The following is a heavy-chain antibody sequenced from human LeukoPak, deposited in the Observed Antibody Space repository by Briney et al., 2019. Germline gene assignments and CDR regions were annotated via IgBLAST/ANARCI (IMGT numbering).Heavy chain of an antibody. CDR2: IYYSGST. J-gene: IGHJ4*02. V-gene: IGHV4-34*01. Sequence: SETLSLTCAVYGGSFSGYYWNCIRQPPGKGLEWIGSIYYSGSTYYNPSLKSRVTISIDTSKNQFSLKVSSVTAADTAVYYCARECDYLSPGFDYWGQGTLVTVSS. CDR3: ARECDYLSPGFDY. CDR1: GGSFSGYY. D-gene: IGHD4-17*01.